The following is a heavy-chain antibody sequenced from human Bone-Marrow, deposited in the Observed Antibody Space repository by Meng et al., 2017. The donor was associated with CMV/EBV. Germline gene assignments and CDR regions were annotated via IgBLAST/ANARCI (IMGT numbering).Heavy chain of an antibody. J-gene: IGHJ4*02. Sequence: SVKVSCKASGYTFNSYDINWVRQATGQGLEWMGGIIPIFGTANYAQKFQGRVTITTDESTSTAYMELSSLRSEDTAVYYCARATITGYFDYWGQGTLVTVSS. CDR1: GYTFNSYD. CDR3: ARATITGYFDY. D-gene: IGHD5-12*01. V-gene: IGHV1-69*05. CDR2: IIPIFGTA.